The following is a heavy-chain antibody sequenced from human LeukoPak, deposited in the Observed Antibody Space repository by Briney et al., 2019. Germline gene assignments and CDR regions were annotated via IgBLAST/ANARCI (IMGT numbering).Heavy chain of an antibody. V-gene: IGHV3-23*01. CDR2: ISGSGGST. CDR3: AKAGAVVVVAAKYFDY. CDR1: GFTFSSYA. D-gene: IGHD2-15*01. Sequence: PGGSLRLSCAASGFTFSSYAMSWVRQAPGKGLEWVSDISGSGGSTYYADSVKGRFTISRDNSKNTLYLQMNSLRAEDTAVYYCAKAGAVVVVAAKYFDYWGQGTLVTVSS. J-gene: IGHJ4*02.